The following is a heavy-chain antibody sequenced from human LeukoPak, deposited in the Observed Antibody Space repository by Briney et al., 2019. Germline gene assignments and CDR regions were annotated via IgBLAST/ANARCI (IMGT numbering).Heavy chain of an antibody. Sequence: SQTLSLSCSVSGGSISYGSCYWSWIPRPGGEELEWIERVYSSGSANYNPYLRSRVTISLDTSKNQFSLKLSSVAAADTAVYYCARVEIVEPWYFDLWGRGTLVTVSS. J-gene: IGHJ2*01. CDR1: GGSISYGSCY. V-gene: IGHV4-61*02. CDR3: ARVEIVEPWYFDL. D-gene: IGHD2-15*01. CDR2: VYSSGSA.